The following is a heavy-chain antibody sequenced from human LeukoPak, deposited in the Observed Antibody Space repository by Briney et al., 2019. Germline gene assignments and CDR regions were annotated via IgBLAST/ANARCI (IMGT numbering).Heavy chain of an antibody. CDR3: ARSGPYSSGWYHYLDY. CDR1: GGSISSSSYY. V-gene: IGHV4-39*01. CDR2: IYYSGST. J-gene: IGHJ4*02. Sequence: SETLSLTCTVSGGSISSSSYYWGWIRQLPGKGLEWIGSIYYSGSTYYNPSLKSRVTISVDTSKNQFSLKLSSVTAADTAVYYCARSGPYSSGWYHYLDYWGQGTLVTVSS. D-gene: IGHD6-19*01.